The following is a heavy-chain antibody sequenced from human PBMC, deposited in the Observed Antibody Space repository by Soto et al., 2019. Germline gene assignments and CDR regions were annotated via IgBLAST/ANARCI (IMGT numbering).Heavy chain of an antibody. V-gene: IGHV4-4*07. CDR3: AMDIVGAGAFDY. CDR1: GVSISSYY. Sequence: QVQLQESGPGLVKPSETLSLTCTVSGVSISSYYWSWIRQPAGKGLEWIGRIYVSGSPIYTPSLKSRVTMSVDTSKNQFSLKLTSVTAADTAVYYCAMDIVGAGAFDYWGQGTLVTVSS. D-gene: IGHD1-26*01. J-gene: IGHJ4*02. CDR2: IYVSGSP.